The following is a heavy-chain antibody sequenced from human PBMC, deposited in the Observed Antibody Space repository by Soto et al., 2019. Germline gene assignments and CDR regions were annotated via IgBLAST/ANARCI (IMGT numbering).Heavy chain of an antibody. CDR2: IDWDDDK. D-gene: IGHD3-22*01. V-gene: IGHV2-70*13. CDR3: ARIFLGYDSSGYYSHYFDY. Sequence: GSGPTLVNPTQTLTLTCTFSGFSLNTNGMCVSWIRQPPGKALEWLALIDWDDDKYYSTSLKTRLAISQDTSKKQVVLTMTNMDPVDTATYYCARIFLGYDSSGYYSHYFDYWGQGALVTVSS. CDR1: GFSLNTNGMC. J-gene: IGHJ4*02.